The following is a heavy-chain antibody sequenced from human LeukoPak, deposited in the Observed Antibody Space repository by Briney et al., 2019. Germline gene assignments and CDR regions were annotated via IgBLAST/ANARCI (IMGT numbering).Heavy chain of an antibody. D-gene: IGHD5-24*01. CDR3: AGGVGYKGFLDY. CDR2: ISSSSGYI. Sequence: PGGCLRLSRAASGFTFSSYNMNWVRQAPRKGLEGVTSISSSSGYIYYADSVMGRFTISRDNDKNSLYLRMNSLRAEDTAVYYCAGGVGYKGFLDYWGQGTLVTVSS. V-gene: IGHV3-21*01. CDR1: GFTFSSYN. J-gene: IGHJ4*02.